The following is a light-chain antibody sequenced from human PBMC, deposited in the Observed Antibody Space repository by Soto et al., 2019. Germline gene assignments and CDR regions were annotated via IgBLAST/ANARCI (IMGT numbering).Light chain of an antibody. CDR3: QHSYSIPYV. Sequence: DIPMTQSPSYLSASVGDRVTITCRASQSISTYVNWYQQKPGKAPQLLIHAASSLQGGVPSRFSGSGSGTSFTLTISSLPPEDFATYYCQHSYSIPYVFGQATKLQIE. J-gene: IGKJ2*01. V-gene: IGKV1-39*01. CDR1: QSISTY. CDR2: AAS.